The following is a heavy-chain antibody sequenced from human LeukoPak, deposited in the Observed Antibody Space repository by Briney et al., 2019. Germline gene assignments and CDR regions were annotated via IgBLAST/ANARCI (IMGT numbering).Heavy chain of an antibody. J-gene: IGHJ4*02. CDR1: GGTFSAYY. Sequence: HSETLSLTCAVSGGTFSAYYLTWIRQPPGKGLEWVGEINHSGSANYNPSLKSRVTISLDTSKNQFSLKLSSVAAADKAVYYCARGQGTVTTHWGQGTLVTVSS. CDR3: ARGQGTVTTH. V-gene: IGHV4-34*01. D-gene: IGHD4-17*01. CDR2: INHSGSA.